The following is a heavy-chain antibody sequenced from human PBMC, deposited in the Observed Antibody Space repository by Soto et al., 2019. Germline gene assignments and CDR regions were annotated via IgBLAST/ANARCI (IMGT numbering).Heavy chain of an antibody. V-gene: IGHV3-7*01. D-gene: IGHD3-10*01. Sequence: GWSLRRSGAGCGFTFGSYWSTWVRDSPWKGLEWVANINQGVRVKNYVNSVKGRFSISRDDAERSHHLQMNSLRAEDTAVYYCAKSGPGNYGDYGLDILRKRKMIVVSS. J-gene: IGHJ3*02. CDR2: INQGVRVK. CDR3: AKSGPGNYGDYGLDI. CDR1: GFTFGSYW.